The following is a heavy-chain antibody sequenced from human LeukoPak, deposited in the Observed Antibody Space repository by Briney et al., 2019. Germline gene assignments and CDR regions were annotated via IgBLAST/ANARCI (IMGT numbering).Heavy chain of an antibody. CDR2: IGGPTET. J-gene: IGHJ4*02. CDR1: GFTFDICA. Sequence: GGSLSLSCVASGFTFDICAMSWVRQAPGKGPEWVSSIGGPTETFYADSVKGRFTVSRDNFQNTLYLQMNSLRAEDTAVYYCVKDATPRNSIWDYFGKWGQGALVTVST. V-gene: IGHV3-23*01. D-gene: IGHD4-23*01. CDR3: VKDATPRNSIWDYFGK.